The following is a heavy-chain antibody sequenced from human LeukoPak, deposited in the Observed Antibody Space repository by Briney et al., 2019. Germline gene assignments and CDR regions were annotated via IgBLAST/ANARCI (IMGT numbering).Heavy chain of an antibody. CDR2: IIPIFGIA. V-gene: IGHV1-69*04. CDR1: GGSFNNYA. D-gene: IGHD2-21*02. CDR3: ARDDSNWFDP. J-gene: IGHJ5*02. Sequence: SVKVSCKASGGSFNNYAISWVRQAPGQGLEWMGRIIPIFGIANSAQKFQGRVTITADKSTNTAYMELSSLRSEDTAVYYCARDDSNWFDPWGQGTLVTVSS.